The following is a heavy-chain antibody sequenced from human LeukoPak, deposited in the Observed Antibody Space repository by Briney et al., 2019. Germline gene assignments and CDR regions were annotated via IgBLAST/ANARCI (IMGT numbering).Heavy chain of an antibody. CDR1: GYTFTSFY. V-gene: IGHV1-46*01. CDR3: ARGYPMDWNYFDY. CDR2: INPSDGTT. Sequence: ASVKVSCKASGYTFTSFYVHWVRQAPGQGLEWVGIINPSDGTTTYAQKFQGSVIMIRDTSTSTVYMELSSLRSEDTAVYYCARGYPMDWNYFDYWGQGTLVTVSS. J-gene: IGHJ4*02. D-gene: IGHD3/OR15-3a*01.